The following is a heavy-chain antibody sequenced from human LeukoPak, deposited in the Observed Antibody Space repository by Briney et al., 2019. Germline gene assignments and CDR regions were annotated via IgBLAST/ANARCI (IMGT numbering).Heavy chain of an antibody. D-gene: IGHD3-10*01. CDR1: GYTFTGYY. CDR2: INPNSGGT. V-gene: IGHV1-2*02. J-gene: IGHJ6*03. CDR3: ARAHTPASGLLSRHYYYYLDV. Sequence: GASVKVSCKASGYTFTGYYMHWVRQAPGQGLEWMGWINPNSGGTNYAKKFQGRVTMTRDTSNSTAYMELSRLRSDDTAVYYCARAHTPASGLLSRHYYYYLDVWGEGTTVTVSS.